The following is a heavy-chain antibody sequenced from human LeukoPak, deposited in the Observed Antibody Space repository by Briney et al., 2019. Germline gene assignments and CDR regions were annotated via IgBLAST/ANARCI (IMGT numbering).Heavy chain of an antibody. Sequence: GGSLRLSCAASGITFTSYAMTWLRQAPGKGMEWVSAISDSGGDTEYADSVKGRFTISRDNSRNTLFLQMNGLRAEDTALYYCARLSGSAVTTSRVLHYWGQGTLVTVSA. J-gene: IGHJ4*02. CDR2: ISDSGGDT. V-gene: IGHV3-23*01. D-gene: IGHD1-1*01. CDR3: ARLSGSAVTTSRVLHY. CDR1: GITFTSYA.